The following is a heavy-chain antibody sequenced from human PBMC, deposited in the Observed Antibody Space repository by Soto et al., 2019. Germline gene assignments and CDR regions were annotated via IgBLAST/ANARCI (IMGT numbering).Heavy chain of an antibody. J-gene: IGHJ4*02. D-gene: IGHD3-22*01. CDR2: INHSGST. Sequence: SETLSLTCAGYGGSFSGYYWSWIRQPPGKGLEWIGEINHSGSTNYNPSLKSRVTISVDTSKNQFSLKLSSVTAADTAVYYCAGYYDSSGRYWGQGTLVTVSS. CDR1: GGSFSGYY. V-gene: IGHV4-34*01. CDR3: AGYYDSSGRY.